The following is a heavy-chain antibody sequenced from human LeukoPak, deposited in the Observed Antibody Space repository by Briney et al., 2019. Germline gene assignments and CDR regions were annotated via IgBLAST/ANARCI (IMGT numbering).Heavy chain of an antibody. CDR2: ISSSSSYI. J-gene: IGHJ4*02. CDR3: AKDPYCTNDVCYPDY. D-gene: IGHD2-8*01. V-gene: IGHV3-21*01. Sequence: PGGSLRLSCAASGFTFSSYSMNWVRQAPGKGLEWVSSISSSSSYIYYADSVKGRFTISRDNAKNSLYLQMNSLRAEDTAVYYCAKDPYCTNDVCYPDYWGQGTLVTVSS. CDR1: GFTFSSYS.